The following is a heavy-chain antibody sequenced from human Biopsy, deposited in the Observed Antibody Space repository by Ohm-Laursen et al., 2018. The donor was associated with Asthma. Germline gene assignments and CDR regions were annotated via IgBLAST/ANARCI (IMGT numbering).Heavy chain of an antibody. CDR3: ASQSSGPDFWSGYYYFDY. Sequence: GSLRLSCSASGFTFSSYSMNWVRQAPGKGLEWVSAISGSGGSTYYADSVKGRFTISRDNSKNTLYLQMNSLRAEDTAVYYCASQSSGPDFWSGYYYFDYWGQGTLVTVSS. CDR1: GFTFSSYS. D-gene: IGHD3-3*01. CDR2: ISGSGGST. J-gene: IGHJ4*02. V-gene: IGHV3-23*01.